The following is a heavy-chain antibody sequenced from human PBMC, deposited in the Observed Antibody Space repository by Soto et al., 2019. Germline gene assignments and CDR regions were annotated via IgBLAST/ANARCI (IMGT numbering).Heavy chain of an antibody. V-gene: IGHV1-45*02. CDR2: ITGLNGDT. CDR3: ATPGAYGGPSYGMDV. D-gene: IGHD3-10*01. CDR1: GYTFTYRY. Sequence: QMPLVQSGAAVKKTGSSVKVSCTASGYTFTYRYLHWVRQAPGQALEWMGWITGLNGDTNFAQKFQGRVTITRDRSMTTASMELSSLTSDDTGIYYCATPGAYGGPSYGMDVWGQGTSVTVSS. J-gene: IGHJ6*02.